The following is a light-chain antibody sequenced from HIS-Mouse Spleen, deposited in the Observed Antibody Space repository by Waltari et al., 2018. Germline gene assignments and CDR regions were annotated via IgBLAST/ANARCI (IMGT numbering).Light chain of an antibody. V-gene: IGLV2-23*01. J-gene: IGLJ3*02. CDR2: EGS. CDR1: RSDVGSYNL. Sequence: QSALTQPASVSGSTGQSITISCTGTRSDVGSYNLVSWYQQHPGKAPKLMIYEGSKRPSGVSNRFSGSKTGNTASLTISGLQAEDEADYYCCSYAGSSNWVFGGGTKLTVL. CDR3: CSYAGSSNWV.